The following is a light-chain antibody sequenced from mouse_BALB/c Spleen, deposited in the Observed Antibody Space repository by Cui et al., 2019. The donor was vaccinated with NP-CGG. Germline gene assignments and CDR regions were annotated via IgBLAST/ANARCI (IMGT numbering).Light chain of an antibody. CDR2: SIS. V-gene: IGKV4-79*01. J-gene: IGKJ5*01. Sequence: QIVLTQSPAIMSASPGERVTMTCSASSSVSSSYLYWYQQKSGSSPKLWIYSISNLASGVPARFSGSGSGTSYSLTISSMEAEDAATYYCQQWSSNPLTFGAGTKLELK. CDR3: QQWSSNPLT. CDR1: SSVSSSY.